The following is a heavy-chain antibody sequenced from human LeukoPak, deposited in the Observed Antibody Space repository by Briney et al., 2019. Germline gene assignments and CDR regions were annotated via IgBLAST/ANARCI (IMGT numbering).Heavy chain of an antibody. D-gene: IGHD2-15*01. J-gene: IGHJ4*02. CDR1: GFTFSNYG. CDR3: AKGVDYCSGGSCPADY. CDR2: TSYDGNNK. V-gene: IGHV3-30*18. Sequence: PGRSLRLSCAASGFTFSNYGIHWVRQAPGKGLEWVAVTSYDGNNKYYADSVKGRFTISRDNSKNTLFLQMNSLRAEDTAVYYCAKGVDYCSGGSCPADYWGPGTLVTVSS.